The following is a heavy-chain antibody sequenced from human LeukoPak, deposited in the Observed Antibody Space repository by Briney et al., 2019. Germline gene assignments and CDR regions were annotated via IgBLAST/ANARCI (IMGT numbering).Heavy chain of an antibody. CDR2: ISYDGSSK. Sequence: GRSLRLSCAASGFTFSNYAIHWVRQAPGKGLDWVALISYDGSSKYYADSVKGRFTISRDNSKNTLYLQMSSLRPEDTAVYYCARETWLHLDYWGQGTLVTVSS. CDR3: ARETWLHLDY. CDR1: GFTFSNYA. D-gene: IGHD5-12*01. J-gene: IGHJ4*02. V-gene: IGHV3-30-3*01.